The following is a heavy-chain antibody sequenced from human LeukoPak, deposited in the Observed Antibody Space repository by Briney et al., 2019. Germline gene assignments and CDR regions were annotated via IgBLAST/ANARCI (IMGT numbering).Heavy chain of an antibody. CDR2: MNPNSGNT. V-gene: IGHV1-8*01. CDR3: ARGLENY. D-gene: IGHD1-1*01. CDR1: GYTFTSYG. J-gene: IGHJ4*02. Sequence: ASVKVSCKASGYTFTSYGINCVRQAPGQGLERMGWMNPNSGNTGYAQKFQGRVTMTRNTSISTAYMELSSLRSEDTAVYYCARGLENYWGQGTLVTVSS.